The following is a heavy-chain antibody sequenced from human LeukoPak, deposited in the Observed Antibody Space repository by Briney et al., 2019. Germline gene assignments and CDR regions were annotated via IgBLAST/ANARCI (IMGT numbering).Heavy chain of an antibody. CDR3: ARRVFGGNCYYDY. CDR2: IRNKANSYTT. D-gene: IGHD4-23*01. J-gene: IGHJ4*02. V-gene: IGHV3-72*01. CDR1: GFTFSDHY. Sequence: PGGSLRLSCAASGFTFSDHYMDWVRQAPGKGLGWVARIRNKANSYTTDYAASVKGRFTISRDDSKNSLYLQMNSLKTEDTAVYYCARRVFGGNCYYDYWGQGALVTVSS.